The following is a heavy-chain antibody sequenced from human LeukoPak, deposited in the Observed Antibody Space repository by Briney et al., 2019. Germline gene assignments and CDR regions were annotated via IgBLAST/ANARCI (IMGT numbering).Heavy chain of an antibody. CDR3: VKGVRMGVTSAFDI. Sequence: PGGSLRLSCVASGFTFSSYEMNSVRQAPGKRLEWVSYMSNNGRTIYYADSVKGRFTISRDNSKNTLYLQMNSLRAEDTAVYYCVKGVRMGVTSAFDIWGQGTMVTVSS. D-gene: IGHD1-26*01. CDR1: GFTFSSYE. J-gene: IGHJ3*02. CDR2: MSNNGRTI. V-gene: IGHV3-48*03.